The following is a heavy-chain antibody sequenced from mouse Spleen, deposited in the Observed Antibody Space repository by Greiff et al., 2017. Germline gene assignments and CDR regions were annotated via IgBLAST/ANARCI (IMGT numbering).Heavy chain of an antibody. CDR3: ARGSGTGGTWFAY. Sequence: EVNVVESEGGLVQPGSSMKLSCTASGFTFSDYYMAWVRQVPEKGLEWVANINYDGSSTYYLDSLKSRFIISRDNAKNILYLQMSSLKSEDTATYYCARGSGTGGTWFAYWGQGTLVTVSA. D-gene: IGHD4-1*01. CDR1: GFTFSDYY. CDR2: INYDGSST. J-gene: IGHJ3*01. V-gene: IGHV5-16*01.